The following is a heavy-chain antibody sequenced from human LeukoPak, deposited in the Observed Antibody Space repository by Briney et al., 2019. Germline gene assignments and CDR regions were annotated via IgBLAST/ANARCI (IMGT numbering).Heavy chain of an antibody. CDR1: GFTFSNHG. Sequence: GGSLRLSCAASGFTFSNHGMDWVRQAPGKGLEWVAVIWYDGSKRYYADSVKGRFTISRDDSKNTLYLQMNSLRAEDTAVYYCARVANGDYNIDYWGQGTLVTVSS. D-gene: IGHD4-17*01. J-gene: IGHJ4*02. CDR3: ARVANGDYNIDY. V-gene: IGHV3-33*01. CDR2: IWYDGSKR.